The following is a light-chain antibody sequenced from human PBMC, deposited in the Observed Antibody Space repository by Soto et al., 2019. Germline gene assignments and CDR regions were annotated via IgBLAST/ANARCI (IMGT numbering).Light chain of an antibody. V-gene: IGLV1-40*01. J-gene: IGLJ1*01. CDR2: GNS. Sequence: QPVLTQPPSVSGAPGQRVTISCTGSSSNIGAGYDVHWYQQLPVTAPKLLIYGNSNRPSGVPDRFSGSKSGTSASLAITGLQAEDEADYYCQSYDSSLSGYVFGTGTKLTVL. CDR1: SSNIGAGYD. CDR3: QSYDSSLSGYV.